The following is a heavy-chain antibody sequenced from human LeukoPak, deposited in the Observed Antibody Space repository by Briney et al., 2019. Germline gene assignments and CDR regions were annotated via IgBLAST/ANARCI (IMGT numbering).Heavy chain of an antibody. CDR2: IYYSGST. CDR1: GGSISSSSYY. V-gene: IGHV4-39*07. D-gene: IGHD3-9*01. Sequence: SETLSLTCTVSGGSISSSSYYWGWIRQPPGKGLEWIGSIYYSGSTYYNPSLKSRVTISVDTSKNQFSLKLSSVTAADTAVYYCARESLGHWDLTGYASPKIDYWGQGTLVTVSS. CDR3: ARESLGHWDLTGYASPKIDY. J-gene: IGHJ4*02.